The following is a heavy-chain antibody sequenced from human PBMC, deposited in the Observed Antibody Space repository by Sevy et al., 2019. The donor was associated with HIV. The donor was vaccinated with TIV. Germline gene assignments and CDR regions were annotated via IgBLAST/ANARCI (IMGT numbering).Heavy chain of an antibody. CDR2: ISYNGSNK. J-gene: IGHJ6*02. D-gene: IGHD6-19*01. CDR3: AREGIAEAGTFYYYYGMDV. V-gene: IGHV3-30*04. CDR1: GFTFSSYA. Sequence: GGSLRLSCAASGFTFSSYAMHWVRQAPGKGLEWVAVISYNGSNKYYGDSVKGRLTISRDNSKNTLYLQMNSLGAEDTAVYYCAREGIAEAGTFYYYYGMDVWGQGTTVTVSS.